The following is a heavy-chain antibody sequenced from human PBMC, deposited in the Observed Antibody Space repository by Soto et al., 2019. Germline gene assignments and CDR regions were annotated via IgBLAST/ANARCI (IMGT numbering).Heavy chain of an antibody. CDR1: GFTFSNHY. D-gene: IGHD1-26*01. J-gene: IGHJ4*02. CDR3: ARDEVGATTY. V-gene: IGHV3-72*01. CDR2: SRDKGNSYST. Sequence: EVQLVESGGGLVQPGGSLRLSCAASGFTFSNHYMDWVRQAPGKGLEWVGRSRDKGNSYSTEYAASVKGRFTISRDDSKNSLYLQLNSLKTEDTAVYYCARDEVGATTYWGQGTLVTVSS.